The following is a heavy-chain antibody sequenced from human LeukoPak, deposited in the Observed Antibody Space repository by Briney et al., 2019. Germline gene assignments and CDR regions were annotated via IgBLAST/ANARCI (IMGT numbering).Heavy chain of an antibody. V-gene: IGHV4-34*01. CDR2: INHSGST. J-gene: IGHJ3*02. CDR3: ARNIVVVPAAIERDDAFDI. Sequence: KPSETLSLTCAVYGGSFSGYYWSWIRQPPGKGLEWIGEINHSGSTNYNPSLKSRVTISVDTSKNQFSLKLSSVTAADTAVYYCARNIVVVPAAIERDDAFDIWGKGTMVTVSS. D-gene: IGHD2-2*01. CDR1: GGSFSGYY.